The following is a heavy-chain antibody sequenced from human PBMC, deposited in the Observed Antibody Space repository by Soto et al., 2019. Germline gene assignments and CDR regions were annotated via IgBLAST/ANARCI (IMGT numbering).Heavy chain of an antibody. D-gene: IGHD6-13*01. CDR3: AGESSSSCHDY. CDR2: ISAYNGNT. Sequence: QVQLVQSGAEVKKPGASVKVSCKASGYTFTSYGISWVRQAPGQGREWMGWISAYNGNTNYAQRIQGRVTKTTDTPTSTAYMELRRLRSDDTAVYYCAGESSSSCHDYWGQGTLVTVSS. CDR1: GYTFTSYG. J-gene: IGHJ4*02. V-gene: IGHV1-18*01.